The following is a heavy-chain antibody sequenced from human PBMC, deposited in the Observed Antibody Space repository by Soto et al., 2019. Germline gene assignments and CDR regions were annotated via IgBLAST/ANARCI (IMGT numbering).Heavy chain of an antibody. V-gene: IGHV1-3*05. J-gene: IGHJ2*01. CDR2: INAGNGNT. CDR1: GYTFTSYA. Sequence: QVQLVQSGAEEKKPGASVKVSCKASGYTFTSYAMHWVRQAPGQRLEWMGWINAGNGNTKYSQKFQGRVTITRDTSGSTGYREMSSLRSQDTAVYYCAREGYDSSGYYGGGYGYSDLWGRGTLVTVSS. CDR3: AREGYDSSGYYGGGYGYSDL. D-gene: IGHD3-22*01.